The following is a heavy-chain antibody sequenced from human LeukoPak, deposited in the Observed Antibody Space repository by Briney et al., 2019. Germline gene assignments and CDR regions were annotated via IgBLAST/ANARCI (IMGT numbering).Heavy chain of an antibody. D-gene: IGHD3-3*01. Sequence: TSETLSLTCDISGDSISSYYWSWIRQPPGKGLEWIGYIYYSGGTNYNPSLKSRVTISVDTSKNQFSLKLSSVTAADTAVYYCASRSSIWSGYQDTLYYFDSWGQGTLVTVSS. J-gene: IGHJ4*02. V-gene: IGHV4-59*01. CDR2: IYYSGGT. CDR3: ASRSSIWSGYQDTLYYFDS. CDR1: GDSISSYY.